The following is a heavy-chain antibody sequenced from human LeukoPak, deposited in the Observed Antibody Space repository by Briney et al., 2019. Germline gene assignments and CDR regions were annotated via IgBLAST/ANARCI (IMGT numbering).Heavy chain of an antibody. CDR3: ARAEQLVPDFDY. D-gene: IGHD6-13*01. Sequence: GSLRLSCAASGFTFSSYWMSWVRQPPGKGLEWIGSIYYSGSTYYNPSLKSRVTISVDTSKNQFSLKLSSVTAADTAVYYCARAEQLVPDFDYWGQGTLVTVSS. V-gene: IGHV4-39*07. CDR2: IYYSGST. J-gene: IGHJ4*02. CDR1: GFTFSSYW.